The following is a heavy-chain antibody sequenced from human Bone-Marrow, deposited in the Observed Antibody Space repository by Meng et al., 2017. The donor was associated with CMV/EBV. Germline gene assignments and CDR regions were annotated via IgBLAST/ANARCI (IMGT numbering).Heavy chain of an antibody. Sequence: GESLKISCAASGFTFSSHWMSWVRQAPGKGLVWVSRINSDGSSTSYADSVKGRFTISRDNAKNTLYLQMNSLRAEDTAVYYCARDDTYYDFWSGYYPYYYYGMDVWGQGTTVTVSS. CDR1: GFTFSSHW. D-gene: IGHD3-3*01. V-gene: IGHV3-74*01. J-gene: IGHJ6*02. CDR3: ARDDTYYDFWSGYYPYYYYGMDV. CDR2: INSDGSST.